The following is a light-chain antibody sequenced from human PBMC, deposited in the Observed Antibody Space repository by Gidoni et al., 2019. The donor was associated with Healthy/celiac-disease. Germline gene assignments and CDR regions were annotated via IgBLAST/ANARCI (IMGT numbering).Light chain of an antibody. CDR2: EVS. J-gene: IGLJ1*01. V-gene: IGLV2-23*02. Sequence: QSALTQPASVSGSPGQSITISCTGTSSDVGSYNLVSWYQQHPGKAPKLMIYEVSKRPSGVSNRFSGSKSGNTASLTISGLKAEDEADYYCCSYAGSSTRYGFGTGTKVTVL. CDR3: CSYAGSSTRYG. CDR1: SSDVGSYNL.